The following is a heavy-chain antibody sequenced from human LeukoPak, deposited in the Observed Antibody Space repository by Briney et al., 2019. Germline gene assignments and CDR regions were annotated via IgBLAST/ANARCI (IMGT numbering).Heavy chain of an antibody. V-gene: IGHV4-59*01. Sequence: AETLSLTCTVSGGSISIYYWSWIREPPGKGLEWIGYIYYGGSTVYNPSLKSQVPISKDTSKTQFSLRLSSVTAADTAVYYCARARLDSSGRFDYWGQGTLVAVSS. CDR1: GGSISIYY. D-gene: IGHD3-22*01. J-gene: IGHJ4*02. CDR3: ARARLDSSGRFDY. CDR2: IYYGGST.